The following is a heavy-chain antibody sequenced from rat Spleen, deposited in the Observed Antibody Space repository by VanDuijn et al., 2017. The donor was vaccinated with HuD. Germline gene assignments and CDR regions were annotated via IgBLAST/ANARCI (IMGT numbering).Heavy chain of an antibody. CDR1: GFTFSTAW. J-gene: IGHJ4*01. V-gene: IGHV6-6*01. Sequence: EVQVLESGGGLVQPGNSLKLSCATSGFTFSTAWMYWYRQFPEKRLEWVARIKAKSNNYATDYTESVKGRFTISRDDSKSSIYLQMNNLKEEETAIYYCARYTYYGYTYVMDAWGQGASVTVSS. D-gene: IGHD1-9*01. CDR2: IKAKSNNYAT. CDR3: ARYTYYGYTYVMDA.